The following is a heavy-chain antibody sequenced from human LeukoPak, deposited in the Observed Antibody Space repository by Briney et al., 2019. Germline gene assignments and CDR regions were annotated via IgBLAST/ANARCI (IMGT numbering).Heavy chain of an antibody. V-gene: IGHV4-39*01. J-gene: IGHJ4*02. CDR3: ARLDYGDYVFDY. D-gene: IGHD4-17*01. CDR2: IYYSGNT. Sequence: SETLSLTCTVSGGSISSSAYYWGWVRQPPGKGLEWIGNIYYSGNTYYNPSLKSRVTISVDTSKNQFSLKLSSVTAADTAVYYCARLDYGDYVFDYWGQGTLVTVSS. CDR1: GGSISSSAYY.